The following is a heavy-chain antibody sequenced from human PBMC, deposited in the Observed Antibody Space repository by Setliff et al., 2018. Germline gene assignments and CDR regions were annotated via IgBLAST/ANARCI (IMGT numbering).Heavy chain of an antibody. J-gene: IGHJ3*02. Sequence: SETLSLTCSVSGGSISSYFWNWVRQPAGKGLEWIGRIYSNENTNYNPSLKSRVTMSIDTSKNQLSLKLSSVTAADTAVYYCARVFGDNDLPDIWGRGTMVTVSS. CDR2: IYSNENT. D-gene: IGHD2-21*02. CDR3: ARVFGDNDLPDI. CDR1: GGSISSYF. V-gene: IGHV4-4*07.